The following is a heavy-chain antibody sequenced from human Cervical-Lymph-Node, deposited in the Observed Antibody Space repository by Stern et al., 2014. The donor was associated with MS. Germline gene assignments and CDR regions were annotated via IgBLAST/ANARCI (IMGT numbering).Heavy chain of an antibody. CDR2: VIPFVGTS. V-gene: IGHV1-69*06. Sequence: VQLVESGAEVKKPGSSVKVSCKSSGGISWVRKAPGQGLEYIGGVIPFVGTSNYAQKFRGGVTINEDKSTNTVYLELRSLKSDDAAVCDCARGGGDNWFDPWGQGTLVTVSS. CDR1: GG. J-gene: IGHJ5*02. CDR3: ARGGGDNWFDP. D-gene: IGHD3-16*01.